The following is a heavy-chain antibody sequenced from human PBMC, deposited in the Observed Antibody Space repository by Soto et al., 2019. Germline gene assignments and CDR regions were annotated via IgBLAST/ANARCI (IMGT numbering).Heavy chain of an antibody. V-gene: IGHV1-2*02. D-gene: IGHD1-26*01. Sequence: WASVKVSCKASGYTFTGYYIHWVRQAPGQGLEWMGWINPNTGGTNYAQKFQGRVTMTRDTSISTAYMELSTLKSDDAAVYYCARLMDPYSGLHLDIWGQGTMVTV. CDR1: GYTFTGYY. CDR3: ARLMDPYSGLHLDI. CDR2: INPNTGGT. J-gene: IGHJ3*02.